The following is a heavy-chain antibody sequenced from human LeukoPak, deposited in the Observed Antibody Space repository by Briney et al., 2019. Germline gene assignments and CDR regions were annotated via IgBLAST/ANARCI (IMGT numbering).Heavy chain of an antibody. CDR1: GGSFSGYY. CDR3: ARGLVSHAFDI. J-gene: IGHJ3*02. D-gene: IGHD2-8*01. CDR2: INHSGST. Sequence: PSETLSLTCAVYGGSFSGYYWSWIRQPPGKGLEWIGEINHSGSTNYNPSLKSRVTISVDTSKNQFSLKLSSVTAADTAVYYCARGLVSHAFDIWGQGTMVTVSS. V-gene: IGHV4-34*01.